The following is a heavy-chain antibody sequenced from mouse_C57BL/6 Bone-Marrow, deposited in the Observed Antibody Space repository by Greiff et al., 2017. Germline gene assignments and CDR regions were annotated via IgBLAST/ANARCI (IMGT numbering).Heavy chain of an antibody. CDR2: GYPRSGNT. CDR1: GYTFTSYG. V-gene: IGHV1-81*01. J-gene: IGHJ1*03. D-gene: IGHD4-1*01. CDR3: ASSGNYWYFDV. Sequence: QVQLQQSGAELARPGASVQLSCKASGYTFTSYGISWVKPRTGQGLEWIGEGYPRSGNTYYNEKFQGKATLTANKYSRTAYMELRSLTSEDSAVYVCASSGNYWYFDVWGTGTTVTVSS.